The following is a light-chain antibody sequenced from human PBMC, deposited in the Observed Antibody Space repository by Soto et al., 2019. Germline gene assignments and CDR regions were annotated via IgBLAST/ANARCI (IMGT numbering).Light chain of an antibody. CDR2: LNSDGSH. Sequence: QLVLTQSPSASASLGASVKLTCTLSSGHSSYAIAWHQQQPEKGPRYLMKLNSDGSHSKGDGIPDRFSRSSSGAERYLTISSLQSGDEADYYCQNWGTGPGVFGGGTKLTVL. CDR3: QNWGTGPGV. V-gene: IGLV4-69*01. CDR1: SGHSSYA. J-gene: IGLJ3*02.